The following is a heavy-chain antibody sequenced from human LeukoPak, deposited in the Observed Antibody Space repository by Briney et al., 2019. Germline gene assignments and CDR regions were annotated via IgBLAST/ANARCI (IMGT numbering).Heavy chain of an antibody. D-gene: IGHD2-8*01. Sequence: ASVKVSCKAPGYTFTGYYMRWVRRAPGQGLEWMGWINPNSGGTNYAQKFQGRVTMTRDTSISTAYMELSRLRSEDTAVYYCARGLMHGYYYYGMDVWGQGTTVTVSS. CDR3: ARGLMHGYYYYGMDV. J-gene: IGHJ6*02. CDR2: INPNSGGT. CDR1: GYTFTGYY. V-gene: IGHV1-2*02.